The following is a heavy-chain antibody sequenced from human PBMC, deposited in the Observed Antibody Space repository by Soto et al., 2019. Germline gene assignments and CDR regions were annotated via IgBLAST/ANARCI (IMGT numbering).Heavy chain of an antibody. CDR1: GYTFTSYG. J-gene: IGHJ4*02. CDR3: ARDTNIVVVTASIDY. D-gene: IGHD2-21*02. V-gene: IGHV1-18*01. CDR2: ISAYNGNT. Sequence: ASVKVSCKASGYTFTSYGISWVRQAPGQGLEWMGWISAYNGNTNYAQKLQGRVTMTTDTSTSTAYMELRSLRSDDTAVYYCARDTNIVVVTASIDYWGQGTLVTVSS.